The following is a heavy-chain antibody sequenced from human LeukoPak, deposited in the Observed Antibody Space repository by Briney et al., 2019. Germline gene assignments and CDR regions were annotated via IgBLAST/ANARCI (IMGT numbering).Heavy chain of an antibody. CDR2: ISGSGGST. D-gene: IGHD6-13*01. CDR1: GFTFSSYA. Sequence: GGSLRLSCAASGFTFSSYAMSWVRQAPGKGLEWVSAISGSGGSTYYADSVKGRFTISRDNSKNTLHLQMNSLRVEDTAVYYCAKDRQRFAAAGTTFDYWGQGTLVTVSS. V-gene: IGHV3-23*01. J-gene: IGHJ4*02. CDR3: AKDRQRFAAAGTTFDY.